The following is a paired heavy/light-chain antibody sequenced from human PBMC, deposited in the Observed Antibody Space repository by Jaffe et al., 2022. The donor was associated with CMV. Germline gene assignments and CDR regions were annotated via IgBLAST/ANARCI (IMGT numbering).Heavy chain of an antibody. D-gene: IGHD3-10*01. CDR2: IYSGGST. Sequence: EVQLVESGGGLVQPGGSLRLSCAASGFTVSSNYMSWVRQAPGKGLEWVSVIYSGGSTYYADSVKGRFTISRDNSKNTLYLQMNSLRAEDTAVYYCARGFAVTSPPLVPYYYYYYMDVWGKGTTVTVSS. CDR1: GFTVSSNY. CDR3: ARGFAVTSPPLVPYYYYYYMDV. J-gene: IGHJ6*03. V-gene: IGHV3-66*01.
Light chain of an antibody. CDR1: SGHSSYA. V-gene: IGLV4-69*01. CDR3: QTREV. Sequence: QLVLTQSPSASASLGASVKLTCTLSSGHSSYAIAWHQQQPEKGPRYLMKLNSDGSHSKGDGIPDRFSGSSSGAERYLTISSLQSEDEADYYCQTREVFGGGTKLTVL. J-gene: IGLJ2*01. CDR2: LNSDGSH.